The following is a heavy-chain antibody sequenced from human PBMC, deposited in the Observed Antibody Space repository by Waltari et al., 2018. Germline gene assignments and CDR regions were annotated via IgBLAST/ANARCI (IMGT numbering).Heavy chain of an antibody. CDR3: AREDGYGSGLNWFDP. J-gene: IGHJ5*02. CDR2: IKQYGMEK. V-gene: IGHV3-7*01. CDR1: GFTFSSYW. D-gene: IGHD3-10*01. Sequence: EVQLVESGGGLVQPGGSLRLSCVASGFTFSSYWLSGVSQAPGKGMEWVAKIKQYGMEKYYGDSVKGRFTISRDNAKNSLYLQMNSLRAEDTAVYYCAREDGYGSGLNWFDPWGQGTLVTVSS.